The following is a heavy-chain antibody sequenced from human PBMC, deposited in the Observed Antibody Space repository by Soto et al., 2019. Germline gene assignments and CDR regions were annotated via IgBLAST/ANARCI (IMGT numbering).Heavy chain of an antibody. D-gene: IGHD2-8*02. CDR3: ARAVPMAYAINWFDP. CDR1: GYTFTSYG. Sequence: ASVKVSCKASGYTFTSYGISWVRQAPGQGLEWMGWISAYNGNTNYAQKLQGRVTMTTDTSTSTAYMELRSLRSDDTAVYYCARAVPMAYAINWFDPWGQGTLVTVSS. J-gene: IGHJ5*02. V-gene: IGHV1-18*01. CDR2: ISAYNGNT.